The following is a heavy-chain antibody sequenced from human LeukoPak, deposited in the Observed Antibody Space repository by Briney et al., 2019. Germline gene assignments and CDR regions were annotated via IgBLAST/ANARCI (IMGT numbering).Heavy chain of an antibody. V-gene: IGHV3-48*01. CDR3: ASGRHYYDSSGSFDY. CDR2: ISSSSSTI. CDR1: GFTFSSYS. D-gene: IGHD3-22*01. J-gene: IGHJ4*02. Sequence: GGSLRLSCAASGFTFSSYSMNWVRQAPGKGLEWVSYISSSSSTIYYADSVKGRFTISRDNAKNSLYLQMNSLRAEDTAVYYCASGRHYYDSSGSFDYWGQGTLVTVSS.